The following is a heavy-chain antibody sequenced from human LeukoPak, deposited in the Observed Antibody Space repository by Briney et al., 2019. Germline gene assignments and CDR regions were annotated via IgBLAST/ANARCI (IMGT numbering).Heavy chain of an antibody. V-gene: IGHV3-20*04. D-gene: IGHD4-17*01. CDR3: ARGTTVYYYYGMDV. J-gene: IGHJ6*02. Sequence: TGGSLRLSCAASGFTFDDYGMSWVRQAPGKGLEWVSGINWNGGSTGYADSVKGRFTISRDNAKNSLYLQMNSLRAEDTALYYCARGTTVYYYYGMDVWGQGTTVTVSS. CDR2: INWNGGST. CDR1: GFTFDDYG.